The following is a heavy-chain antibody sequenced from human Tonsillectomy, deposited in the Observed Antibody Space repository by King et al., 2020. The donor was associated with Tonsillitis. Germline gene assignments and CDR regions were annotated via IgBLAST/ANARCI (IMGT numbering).Heavy chain of an antibody. V-gene: IGHV3-30*04. D-gene: IGHD3-3*01. CDR2: ISYDGRKT. Sequence: VQLVESGGGVVQPGRSLRLSCAASGFTFNNHAMHWVRQAPGRGLEWVAVISYDGRKTLYADSVKGRFTISRDSSTNTVSLQMRSLRSEDTGLYYCARDLNDFWSDEYTMDCFYGMDAWGQGTTVTVSS. CDR3: ARDLNDFWSDEYTMDCFYGMDA. CDR1: GFTFNNHA. J-gene: IGHJ6*02.